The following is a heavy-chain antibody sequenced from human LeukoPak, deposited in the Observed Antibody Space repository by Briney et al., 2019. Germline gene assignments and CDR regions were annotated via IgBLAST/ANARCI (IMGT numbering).Heavy chain of an antibody. D-gene: IGHD6-13*01. J-gene: IGHJ3*02. CDR1: GDSVSSNTAA. V-gene: IGHV6-1*01. CDR3: ARLEGAAGLAPHAFDT. Sequence: SQTLSLSCAISGDSVSSNTAAWNWIRQSPSRGLEWLGRTFYRSKWYYEYAVSLRGRITVNPDTSKNQFSLQFNSVTPEDTAVYYCARLEGAAGLAPHAFDTWGQGTVVTVSS. CDR2: TFYRSKWYY.